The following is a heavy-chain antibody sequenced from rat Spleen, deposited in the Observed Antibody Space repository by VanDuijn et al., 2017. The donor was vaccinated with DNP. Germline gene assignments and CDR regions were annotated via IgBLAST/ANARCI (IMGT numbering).Heavy chain of an antibody. CDR3: ARHGRRVFDY. Sequence: EVQLVESGGGLVQPGRSLKLSCAASGFTFSDYNMAWVRQAPKKGLEWVTSISPSGGRTYFPDSVKGRFTISRDNAKNTLYLHMNSLRSEDMATYYCARHGRRVFDYWGQGVMVTVSS. CDR1: GFTFSDYN. D-gene: IGHD1-11*01. V-gene: IGHV5-22*01. J-gene: IGHJ2*01. CDR2: ISPSGGRT.